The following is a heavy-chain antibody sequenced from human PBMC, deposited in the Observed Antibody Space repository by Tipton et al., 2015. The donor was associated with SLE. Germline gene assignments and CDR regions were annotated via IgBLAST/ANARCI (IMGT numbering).Heavy chain of an antibody. CDR2: ISAYNGNT. V-gene: IGHV1-18*04. J-gene: IGHJ3*02. Sequence: QLVQSGAEVKKPGASVKVSCKASGYTFTSYGISWVRQAPGQGLEWMGWISAYNGNTNYAQKLQGRVTMTTDTSTSTAYMELRGLRFDDTAVYYCARLAGSFLWSRGGAFDIWGQGTMVTVSS. D-gene: IGHD2/OR15-2a*01. CDR3: ARLAGSFLWSRGGAFDI. CDR1: GYTFTSYG.